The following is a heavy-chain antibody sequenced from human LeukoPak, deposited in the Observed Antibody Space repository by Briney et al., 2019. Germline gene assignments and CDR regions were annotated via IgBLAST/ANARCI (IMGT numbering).Heavy chain of an antibody. J-gene: IGHJ5*02. V-gene: IGHV3-23*01. CDR1: GFTFSSYA. Sequence: GGSLRPSCAASGFTFSSYAMSWVRQAPGKGLEWVSAISGSGGSTYYADSVKGRFTISRDNSKNTLYLQMNSLRAEDTAVYYCAKDATTYYDFWSGYSPRYNWFDPWGQGTLVTVSS. CDR3: AKDATTYYDFWSGYSPRYNWFDP. D-gene: IGHD3-3*01. CDR2: ISGSGGST.